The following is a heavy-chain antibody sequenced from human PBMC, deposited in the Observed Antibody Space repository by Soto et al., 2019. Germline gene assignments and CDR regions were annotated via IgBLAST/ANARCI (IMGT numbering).Heavy chain of an antibody. J-gene: IGHJ4*02. D-gene: IGHD2-2*01. CDR2: ISGTGGST. Sequence: GSLRLSCAASGFSFSTYAMSWVRQAPGKGLKWVSAISGTGGSTYYADSVKGRFTISRDNSKNTLYLQMNSLRAEDTAVYYCAKNWGPPPSSTPHWGQTTLVT. CDR1: GFSFSTYA. CDR3: AKNWGPPPSSTPH. V-gene: IGHV3-23*01.